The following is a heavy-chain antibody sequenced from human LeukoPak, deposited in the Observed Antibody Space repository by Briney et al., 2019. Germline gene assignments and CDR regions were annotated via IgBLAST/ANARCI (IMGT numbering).Heavy chain of an antibody. V-gene: IGHV5-51*01. CDR1: GYSFTTNW. D-gene: IGHD3-9*01. Sequence: GESLKISCKGSGYSFTTNWIGWVRQMPGKGLEWLGVIYVEDSDTRYSPSFQGQVTISADKSISTAYLQWSSLKASDTAMYYCARQYDTNWFDPWGQGTLVTVSS. CDR3: ARQYDTNWFDP. J-gene: IGHJ5*02. CDR2: IYVEDSDT.